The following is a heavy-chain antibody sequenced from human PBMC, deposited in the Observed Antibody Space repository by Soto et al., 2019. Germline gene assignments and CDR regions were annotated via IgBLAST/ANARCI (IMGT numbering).Heavy chain of an antibody. V-gene: IGHV3-23*01. Sequence: GGSLRLSCAASGLMFRTYAMTWVRQAPGRGLEWVSTILHDETPFYTDSVKGRFTISRDNVRGTLYLQMNGLRVEDAALYYCAKDLFPTSGQRFFFESWGQGTLVTVSS. CDR2: ILHDETP. CDR1: GLMFRTYA. D-gene: IGHD2-21*01. CDR3: AKDLFPTSGQRFFFES. J-gene: IGHJ4*02.